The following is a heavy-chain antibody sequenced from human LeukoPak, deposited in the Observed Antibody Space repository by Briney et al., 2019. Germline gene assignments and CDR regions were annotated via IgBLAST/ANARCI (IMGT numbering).Heavy chain of an antibody. Sequence: GGSLRLSCAASGFTFSSYGMHWVRQAPGKGLEWVAVISYDGSNKYYADSVKGRFTISRDNSKNTLYLQMNSLRAEDTAIYYCARDPETITTRPGFDYWGQGTLVTVSS. D-gene: IGHD6-6*01. CDR3: ARDPETITTRPGFDY. V-gene: IGHV3-30*03. CDR2: ISYDGSNK. J-gene: IGHJ4*02. CDR1: GFTFSSYG.